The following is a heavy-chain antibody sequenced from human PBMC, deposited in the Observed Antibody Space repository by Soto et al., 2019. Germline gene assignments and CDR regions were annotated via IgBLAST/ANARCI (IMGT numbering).Heavy chain of an antibody. V-gene: IGHV1-18*04. CDR3: ARDHRDIVVVVAATPGGY. CDR1: GYTFTSYG. D-gene: IGHD2-15*01. CDR2: ISAYNGNT. J-gene: IGHJ4*02. Sequence: ASVKVSCKASGYTFTSYGISWVRQAPGQGLEWMGWISAYNGNTNYAQKLQGRVTMTTDTSTSTAYTELRSLRSDDTAMYYCARDHRDIVVVVAATPGGYWGQGTLVTVSS.